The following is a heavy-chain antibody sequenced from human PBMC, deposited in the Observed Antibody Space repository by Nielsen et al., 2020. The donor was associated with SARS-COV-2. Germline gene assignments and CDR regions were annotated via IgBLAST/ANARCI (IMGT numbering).Heavy chain of an antibody. CDR2: TYYRSKWYN. CDR1: GDTVSSNSAA. Sequence: SETLSLTCAISGDTVSSNSAAWNWIRQSQSRGLEWLGRTYYRSKWYNDYAVSVKSRITINPDTSKNQFSLQLNSVTPEDTAVYYCARSPPFYDILTGLRPYYFDYWGQGTLVTVSS. V-gene: IGHV6-1*01. J-gene: IGHJ4*02. CDR3: ARSPPFYDILTGLRPYYFDY. D-gene: IGHD3-9*01.